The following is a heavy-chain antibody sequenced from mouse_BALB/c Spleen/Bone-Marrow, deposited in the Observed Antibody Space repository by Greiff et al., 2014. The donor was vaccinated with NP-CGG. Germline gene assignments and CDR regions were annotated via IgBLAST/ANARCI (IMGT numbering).Heavy chain of an antibody. CDR3: ARHQRYYAMDD. V-gene: IGHV5-6*01. J-gene: IGHJ4*01. CDR2: ISSGGSNT. CDR1: GFTFSSYG. Sequence: EVQRVESGGDLVKPGGSLKLSCAASGFTFSSYGMSWGRQTPDKRLEWVATISSGGSNTYYPDSVKGRFTISRDNAKNTLYLQMSSLKSEDTAMYYCARHQRYYAMDDWGQGTSVTVSS.